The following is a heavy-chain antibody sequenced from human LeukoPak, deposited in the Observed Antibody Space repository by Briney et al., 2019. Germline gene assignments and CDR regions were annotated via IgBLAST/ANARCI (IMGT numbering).Heavy chain of an antibody. V-gene: IGHV1-2*02. CDR1: GYSVTDYY. Sequence: ASVKVSCKASGYSVTDYYMHWVRQAPGQGLEWMGWIHPNSGGTNYAQKFQGRVTMTTDTSISTAYMELSRLTSDDTAVFYCARGGSSLVFWGQGTLVTVSS. J-gene: IGHJ4*02. CDR2: IHPNSGGT. CDR3: ARGGSSLVF. D-gene: IGHD6-13*01.